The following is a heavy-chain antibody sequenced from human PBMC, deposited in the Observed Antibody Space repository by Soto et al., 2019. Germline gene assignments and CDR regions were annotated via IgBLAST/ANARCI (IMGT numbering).Heavy chain of an antibody. CDR2: INHSGST. Sequence: PSETLSLTCAVYGGSFSGYYWSWIRQPPGKGLEWIGEINHSGSTNYNPSLKSRVTISVDTSKNQFSLKLSSVTAADTAVYYCARDLWGYCGTDCYPLDGWAQRTTVTVSS. CDR1: GGSFSGYY. CDR3: ARDLWGYCGTDCYPLDG. D-gene: IGHD2-21*02. V-gene: IGHV4-34*01. J-gene: IGHJ6*02.